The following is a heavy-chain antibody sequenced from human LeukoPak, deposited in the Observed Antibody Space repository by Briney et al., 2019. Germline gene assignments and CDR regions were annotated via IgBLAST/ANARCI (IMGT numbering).Heavy chain of an antibody. V-gene: IGHV3-23*01. J-gene: IGHJ3*02. CDR3: VQEGPRGLAFDI. CDR2: ISGSGGST. Sequence: GGSLRLSCAASGFTFSSYAMSWVRQAPGKGLEWVSAISGSGGSTYYADSVKGRFTTSRDNSKNTLYLQMNSLRVEDTAVYYCVQEGPRGLAFDIWGQGTKVTVSS. CDR1: GFTFSSYA.